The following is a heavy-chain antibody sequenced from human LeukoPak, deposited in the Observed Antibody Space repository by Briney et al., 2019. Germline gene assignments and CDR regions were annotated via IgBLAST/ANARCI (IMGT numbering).Heavy chain of an antibody. CDR1: GFTFSSYA. CDR2: ISGSGGST. V-gene: IGHV3-23*01. D-gene: IGHD6-19*01. Sequence: PVGSLRLSCAASGFTFSSYAMSWVRQAPGKGLEWVSAISGSGGSTYYADSVKGRFTISRDNSKNTLYLQMNSLRAEDTAVYYCAKDRAVAVSFDYWGQGTLVTVSS. CDR3: AKDRAVAVSFDY. J-gene: IGHJ4*02.